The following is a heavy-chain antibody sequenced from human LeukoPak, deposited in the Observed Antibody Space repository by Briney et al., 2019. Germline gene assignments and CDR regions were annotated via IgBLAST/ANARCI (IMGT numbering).Heavy chain of an antibody. CDR2: IIPIFGTA. CDR3: ARGGSGWPTYFDY. V-gene: IGHV1-69*05. CDR1: GGTFSCYA. J-gene: IGHJ4*02. D-gene: IGHD6-19*01. Sequence: SVKVSCKASGGTFSCYAISWVRQAPGQGLEWMGGIIPIFGTANYAQKFQGRVTITTDESTSTAYMELSSLRSEDTAVYYCARGGSGWPTYFDYWGQGTLVTVSS.